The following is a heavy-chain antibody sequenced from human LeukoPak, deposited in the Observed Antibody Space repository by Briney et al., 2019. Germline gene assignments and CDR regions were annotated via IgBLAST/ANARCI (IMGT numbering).Heavy chain of an antibody. Sequence: SETLSLTCTVSGGSISSYYWSWIWQPPGKGLEWIGYIYYSGSTNYNPSLKSRVTISVDTSKNQFSLKPSSVTAADTAVYYCARLTVVDAFDIWGQGTMVTVSS. CDR3: ARLTVVDAFDI. CDR2: IYYSGST. J-gene: IGHJ3*02. V-gene: IGHV4-59*01. CDR1: GGSISSYY. D-gene: IGHD4-23*01.